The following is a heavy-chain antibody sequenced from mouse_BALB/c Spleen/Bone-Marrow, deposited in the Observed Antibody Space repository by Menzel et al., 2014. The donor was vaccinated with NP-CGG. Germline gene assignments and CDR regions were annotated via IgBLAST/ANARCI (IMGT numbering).Heavy chain of an antibody. CDR1: GFSLTSYA. V-gene: IGHV2-2*02. Sequence: VQLQQSGPGLVQPAQSLSITCTVSGFSLTSYAIHWVRQSPGKGLEWLGVMWIGGSTDYNAAFISRLNITKDNSKSQVFFKMNSLQTNDTAIYYCVRNGLRLREAMDYWGQGTSVTVSS. CDR3: VRNGLRLREAMDY. D-gene: IGHD2-4*01. CDR2: MWIGGST. J-gene: IGHJ4*01.